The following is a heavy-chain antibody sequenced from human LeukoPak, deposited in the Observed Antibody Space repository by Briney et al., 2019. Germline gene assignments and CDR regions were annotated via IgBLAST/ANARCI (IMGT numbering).Heavy chain of an antibody. J-gene: IGHJ4*02. CDR2: ISGSDGST. CDR3: AKDSAKKYDDY. CDR1: GFTFSSYA. Sequence: PGGSLRLSCTASGFTFSSYAMSWVRQAPGKGLEWVSGISGSDGSTNYADSVKGRFTISRENSKNTLYLQMNSLRAEDMAVYYCAKDSAKKYDDYWGQGTLVTVSS. V-gene: IGHV3-23*01. D-gene: IGHD2/OR15-2a*01.